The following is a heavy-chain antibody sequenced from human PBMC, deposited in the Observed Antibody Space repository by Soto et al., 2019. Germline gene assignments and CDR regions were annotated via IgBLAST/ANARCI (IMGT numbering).Heavy chain of an antibody. V-gene: IGHV4-34*01. CDR2: INHSGST. CDR1: GGSFSGYY. Sequence: QVQLQQWGAGLLKPSETLSLTCAVYGGSFSGYYWTWIRQPPGTGLEWMGEINHSGSTNYNPSLKSRVTISVDTSKKQFSLKLTSVTAADTAVYYCARDKITARFDYWGEGTLVTVSS. D-gene: IGHD3-10*01. CDR3: ARDKITARFDY. J-gene: IGHJ4*02.